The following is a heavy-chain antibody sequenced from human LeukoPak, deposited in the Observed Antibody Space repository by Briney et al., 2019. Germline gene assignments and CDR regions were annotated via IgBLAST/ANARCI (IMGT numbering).Heavy chain of an antibody. D-gene: IGHD3-10*01. CDR2: ISAYNGNT. CDR1: GYTFTNYY. J-gene: IGHJ5*02. Sequence: ASVKVSCKASGYTFTNYYIHWVRQAPGQGLEWMGWISAYNGNTNYAQKLQGRVTMTTDTSTSTAYMELRSLRSDDTAVYYCARDRDYYGSGSHRFDPWGQGTLVTVSS. CDR3: ARDRDYYGSGSHRFDP. V-gene: IGHV1-18*04.